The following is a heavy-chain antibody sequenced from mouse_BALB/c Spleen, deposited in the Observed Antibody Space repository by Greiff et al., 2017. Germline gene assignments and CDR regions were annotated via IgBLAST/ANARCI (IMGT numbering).Heavy chain of an antibody. J-gene: IGHJ2*01. CDR3: ARDGTGTFLDY. V-gene: IGHV1-7*01. CDR2: INPSTGYT. Sequence: VMLQQSGAELAKPGASVKMSCKASGYTFTSYWMHWVKQRPGQGLEWIGYINPSTGYTEYNQKFKDKATLTADKSSSTAYMQLSSLTSEDSAVYYCARDGTGTFLDYWGQGTTLTVSS. CDR1: GYTFTSYW. D-gene: IGHD4-1*01.